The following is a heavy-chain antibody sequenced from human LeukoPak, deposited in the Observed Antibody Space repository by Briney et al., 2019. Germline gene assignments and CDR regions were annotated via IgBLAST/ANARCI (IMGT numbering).Heavy chain of an antibody. Sequence: SVKVSCKASGGTFSSYAINWVRQAPGQGLEWMGGIIPIFGTANYAQKFQGRVTITADESTSTAYMELSSLRSEDTAVYYCARTHATDGAFDIRGQGTMVTVSS. D-gene: IGHD2-2*01. CDR2: IIPIFGTA. CDR3: ARTHATDGAFDI. J-gene: IGHJ3*02. V-gene: IGHV1-69*13. CDR1: GGTFSSYA.